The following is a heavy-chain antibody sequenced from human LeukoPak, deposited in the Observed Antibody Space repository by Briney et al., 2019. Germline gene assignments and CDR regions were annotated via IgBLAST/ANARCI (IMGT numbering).Heavy chain of an antibody. CDR2: INHSGST. J-gene: IGHJ4*02. D-gene: IGHD3-10*01. CDR1: GGSFSGYY. V-gene: IGHV4-34*01. Sequence: PSETLSLTCAVYGGSFSGYYWSCIRQPPGKGLEWIGEINHSGSTNYNPSLKSRVTISVDTSKNQFSLKLSSVTAADTAVYYCARIFRGAYFDYWGQGTLVTVSS. CDR3: ARIFRGAYFDY.